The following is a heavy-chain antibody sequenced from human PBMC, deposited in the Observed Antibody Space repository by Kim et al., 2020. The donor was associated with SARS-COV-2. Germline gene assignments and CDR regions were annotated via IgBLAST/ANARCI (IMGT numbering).Heavy chain of an antibody. CDR1: GGSISSGGYY. D-gene: IGHD3-10*01. V-gene: IGHV4-31*03. Sequence: SETLSLTCTVSGGSISSGGYYWSWIRQHPGKGLEWIGYIYYSVSTYYNPSLKSRVTISVDTSKNQFSLKLSSVTAADTAVYYCARESMVRGVIIGMDVWGQGTTVTVSS. J-gene: IGHJ6*02. CDR3: ARESMVRGVIIGMDV. CDR2: IYYSVST.